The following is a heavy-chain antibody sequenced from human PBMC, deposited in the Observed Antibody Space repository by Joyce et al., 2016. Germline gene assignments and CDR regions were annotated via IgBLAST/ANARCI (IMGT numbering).Heavy chain of an antibody. D-gene: IGHD6-25*01. J-gene: IGHJ3*02. V-gene: IGHV3-9*01. CDR2: VTWNSGTR. CDR1: GFTFDDYT. CDR3: AKALRRRDALDI. Sequence: VQLVESGGGLVQPGRSLRLSCAASGFTFDDYTMHWVRQAPGKALDGVSGVTWNSGTRGYADSVKGRFTISRDNAKKYVHLQMNSLRVEDTALYYCAKALRRRDALDIWGQGTMVTVSS.